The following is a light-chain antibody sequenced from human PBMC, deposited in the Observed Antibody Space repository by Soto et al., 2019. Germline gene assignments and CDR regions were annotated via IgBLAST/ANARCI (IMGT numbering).Light chain of an antibody. V-gene: IGKV1-39*01. J-gene: IGKJ1*01. CDR3: QQGYSSRWT. CDR1: QNIRSY. CDR2: ATS. Sequence: DIQMTQSPSSLSASVGDRVTITCRASQNIRSYLNWYQQKPGKAPQLLIYATSSLQTGVPSRFSASGSGTDFSLVISDLQPEGSATYYCQQGYSSRWTSCRGTKVEI.